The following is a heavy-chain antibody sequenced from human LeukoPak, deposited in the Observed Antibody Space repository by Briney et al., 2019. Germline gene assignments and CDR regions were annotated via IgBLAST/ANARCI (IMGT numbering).Heavy chain of an antibody. Sequence: GGSLRLSCAASGFTFSNYIMNWVRQAPGKGLEWVSSIHSSSGHIYYPDSVKGRFPISRENAKSSLDLQMNRLRAEDTSIYYCARGPLMTYCTGASCHHLGYWGQGTLVTVSS. V-gene: IGHV3-21*01. CDR1: GFTFSNYI. D-gene: IGHD2-8*02. CDR3: ARGPLMTYCTGASCHHLGY. CDR2: IHSSSGHI. J-gene: IGHJ4*02.